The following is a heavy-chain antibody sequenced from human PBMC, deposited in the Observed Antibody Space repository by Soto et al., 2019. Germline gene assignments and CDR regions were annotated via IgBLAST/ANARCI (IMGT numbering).Heavy chain of an antibody. CDR2: IYSGGST. CDR1: GFTVSSNY. D-gene: IGHD3-9*01. V-gene: IGHV3-53*01. Sequence: PGGSLRLSCPASGFTVSSNYMSWVRQAPGKGLEWVSVIYSGGSTYYADSVKGRLTISRDNSKNTMYLQMNSLRAEDTAVYYCARGQDILTGYWVAHPFDDWGQGTLVTVSS. CDR3: ARGQDILTGYWVAHPFDD. J-gene: IGHJ4*02.